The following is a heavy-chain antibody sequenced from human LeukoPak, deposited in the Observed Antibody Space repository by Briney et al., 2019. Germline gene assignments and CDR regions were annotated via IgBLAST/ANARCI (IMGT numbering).Heavy chain of an antibody. D-gene: IGHD5-18*01. CDR2: IYYSGST. CDR3: ARGWAEGYSYGQYYFDY. J-gene: IGHJ4*02. CDR1: GGSISSYY. V-gene: IGHV4-59*01. Sequence: SETLSLTCTVSGGSISSYYWSWIRQPPGKGLEWIGYIYYSGSTNYNPSLKSRVTISVDTSKNQSSLKLSSVTAADTAVYYCARGWAEGYSYGQYYFDYWGQGTLVTVSS.